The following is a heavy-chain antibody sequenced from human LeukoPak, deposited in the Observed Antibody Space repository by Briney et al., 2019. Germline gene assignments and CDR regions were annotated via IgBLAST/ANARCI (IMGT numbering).Heavy chain of an antibody. CDR2: INHSGST. J-gene: IGHJ6*03. Sequence: SETLSLTCAVYGGSFSGYYWSWIRQPPGKGLEWIGEINHSGSTNYNPSLKSRVTISVDTSKDQFSLKLRSVSAADTAVYYCARASMGYSSGWYLNYYYYMDVWGKGTTVTVSS. D-gene: IGHD6-19*01. CDR3: ARASMGYSSGWYLNYYYYMDV. V-gene: IGHV4-34*01. CDR1: GGSFSGYY.